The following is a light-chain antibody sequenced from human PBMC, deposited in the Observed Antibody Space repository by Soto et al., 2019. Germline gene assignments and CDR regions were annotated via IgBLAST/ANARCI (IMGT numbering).Light chain of an antibody. CDR1: QSVSSSY. CDR3: QPSRIS. J-gene: IGKJ4*01. Sequence: EIVLTQSPGTLSLCPGERATLSCRASQSVSSSYLAWYQQKPGQPPRLLIYGASSRATGIPDRFSGSGSGTDFTRTIPRLEPEDFAVYYCQPSRISFGGGTKVEIK. V-gene: IGKV3-20*01. CDR2: GAS.